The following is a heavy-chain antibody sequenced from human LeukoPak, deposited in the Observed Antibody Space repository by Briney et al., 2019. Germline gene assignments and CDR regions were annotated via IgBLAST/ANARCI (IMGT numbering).Heavy chain of an antibody. J-gene: IGHJ4*02. Sequence: ASVKVSCKASGYTFTGYYIHWVRQAPGQGLEWMGWINPNSGSTNYAQKFKGRVTMTRDKSISTAYMELSRLISDDTAVYYCARDHFDFWSGYSATYFDYWGQGTLVTVSS. CDR1: GYTFTGYY. D-gene: IGHD3-3*01. V-gene: IGHV1-2*02. CDR3: ARDHFDFWSGYSATYFDY. CDR2: INPNSGST.